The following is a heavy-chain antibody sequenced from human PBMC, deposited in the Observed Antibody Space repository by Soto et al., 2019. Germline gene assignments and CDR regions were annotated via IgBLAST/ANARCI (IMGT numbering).Heavy chain of an antibody. D-gene: IGHD2-2*01. CDR1: GFTFSSYS. Sequence: EVQLVESGGGLVKPGGSLRLSCAASGFTFSSYSMNWVRQAPGKGLEWVSSISSSSSYIYYADSVKGRFTISRDNAKNSLYLQMNSLRAEDTAVYYCARDAGDCSSTSCYTASYYYYYMDVWGKGTTVTVSS. CDR3: ARDAGDCSSTSCYTASYYYYYMDV. J-gene: IGHJ6*03. CDR2: ISSSSSYI. V-gene: IGHV3-21*01.